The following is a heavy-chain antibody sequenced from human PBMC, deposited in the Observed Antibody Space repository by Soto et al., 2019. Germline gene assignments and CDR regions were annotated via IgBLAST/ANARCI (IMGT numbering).Heavy chain of an antibody. V-gene: IGHV3-74*01. CDR1: GFTLRGYW. D-gene: IGHD1-1*01. CDR3: AKDGRLCQFYY. Sequence: EVQLVESGGGLVQPGGSLRLSCAASGFTLRGYWMHWVRQAPGKGLVWVSRINSDGSSTSYADSVKGRFTISRDNAKKTLYLQMNSLRAEDTAVYYCAKDGRLCQFYYWGQGTLVTASS. CDR2: INSDGSST. J-gene: IGHJ4*02.